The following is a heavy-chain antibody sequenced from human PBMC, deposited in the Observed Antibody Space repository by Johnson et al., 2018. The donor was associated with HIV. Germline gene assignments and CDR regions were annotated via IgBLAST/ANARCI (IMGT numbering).Heavy chain of an antibody. CDR2: IYSGGST. CDR3: ARVRNSYGSGTLGDEALDL. D-gene: IGHD3-10*01. J-gene: IGHJ3*01. CDR1: AFSFSDHY. Sequence: VQLVESGGGLVQPGGSLRLSCAASAFSFSDHYMSWVRQAPGKGLEWVSVIYSGGSTYYADPVMGRFTISSDNSKNTLYLQMNSLRAEDTALYYSARVRNSYGSGTLGDEALDLWGQGTMVTVSS. V-gene: IGHV3-66*01.